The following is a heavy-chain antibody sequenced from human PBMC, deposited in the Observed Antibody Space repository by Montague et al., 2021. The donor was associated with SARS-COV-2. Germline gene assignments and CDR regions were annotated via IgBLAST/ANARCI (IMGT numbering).Heavy chain of an antibody. Sequence: SETLSLTCTVSGGSISSSSYYWGCIRRPPGKGLEWIGSNNYSGSYYYNLYLKSRVTISVDKSKNQFSLKLSSVTAADTDLYYCARGVTMIVVVVRYNGFDPWGQGTPVTVSS. CDR2: NNYSGSY. CDR1: GGSISSSSYY. J-gene: IGHJ5*01. CDR3: ARGVTMIVVVVRYNGFDP. D-gene: IGHD3-22*01. V-gene: IGHV4-39*01.